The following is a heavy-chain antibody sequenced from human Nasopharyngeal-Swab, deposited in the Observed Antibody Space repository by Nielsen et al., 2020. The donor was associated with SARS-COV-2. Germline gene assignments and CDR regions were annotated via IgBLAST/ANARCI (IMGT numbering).Heavy chain of an antibody. CDR1: GSSISSVYY. V-gene: IGHV4-38-2*02. CDR3: ARDPPRFGELLPFDY. D-gene: IGHD3-10*01. Sequence: LRPSCTLPGSSISSVYYWGCIRQPPGKGLGWIGSIYHSGSTYYNPSLKSRVTISVDTSKNQFPLKLSSVTAADPAVNYCARDPPRFGELLPFDYWGQGTLVTVSS. J-gene: IGHJ4*02. CDR2: IYHSGST.